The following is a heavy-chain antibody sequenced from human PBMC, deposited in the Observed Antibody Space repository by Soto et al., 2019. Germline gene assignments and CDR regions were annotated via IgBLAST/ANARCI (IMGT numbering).Heavy chain of an antibody. CDR1: GYTFTSYA. V-gene: IGHV1-3*01. J-gene: IGHJ4*02. D-gene: IGHD6-19*01. CDR2: INAGNGNT. CDR3: ARGSYSSGWYPY. Sequence: ASVKVSCKASGYTFTSYAMHWVRQAPGQRLEWMGWINAGNGNTKYSQKIQGRVNITRDTSASTVYMELSSLRSEDTAVYYCARGSYSSGWYPYWGQGTLVTVSS.